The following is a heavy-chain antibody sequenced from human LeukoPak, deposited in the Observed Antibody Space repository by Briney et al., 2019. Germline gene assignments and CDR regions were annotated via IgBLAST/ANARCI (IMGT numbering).Heavy chain of an antibody. D-gene: IGHD3-10*01. Sequence: GSLRLSCAASGFTFSSYWMNWARQAPGKGLEWVASINHNGNVNYYVDSVKGRFTISRDNAKNSLYLQMSNLRAEDTAVYFCAREGMVRGVPDAFDLWGQGTMVTVSS. CDR3: AREGMVRGVPDAFDL. CDR2: INHNGNVN. J-gene: IGHJ3*01. CDR1: GFTFSSYW. V-gene: IGHV3-7*03.